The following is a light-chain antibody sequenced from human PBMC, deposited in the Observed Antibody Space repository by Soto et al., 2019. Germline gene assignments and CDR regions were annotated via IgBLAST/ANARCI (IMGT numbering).Light chain of an antibody. J-gene: IGKJ1*01. CDR1: QSISSY. CDR2: AAS. Sequence: DIQMTQSPSSLSASVGDRVAITCRASQSISSYLNWYQQKPGKAPKLLIYAASSLQSGVPSRFSGSGSGTDFTLTISSLQPEDFATYYCQQSYSNPWTFGQGT. CDR3: QQSYSNPWT. V-gene: IGKV1-39*01.